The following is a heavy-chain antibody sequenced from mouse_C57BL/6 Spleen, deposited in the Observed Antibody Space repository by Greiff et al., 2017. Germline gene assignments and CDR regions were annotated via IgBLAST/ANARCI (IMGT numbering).Heavy chain of an antibody. CDR3: AREGDGYYYFDY. D-gene: IGHD2-3*01. Sequence: EVKLVESGGGLVKPGGSLKLSCAASGFTFSSYALSLVRQTPEKRLEWVATISDGGSYTYSPDNVKGRFTISRDNAKNNLYLQMSHLKSEDTAMYYCAREGDGYYYFDYWGQGTTLTVSS. J-gene: IGHJ2*01. CDR1: GFTFSSYA. CDR2: ISDGGSYT. V-gene: IGHV5-4*01.